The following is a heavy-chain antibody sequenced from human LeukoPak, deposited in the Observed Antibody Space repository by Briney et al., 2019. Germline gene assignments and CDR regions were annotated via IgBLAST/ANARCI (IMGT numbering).Heavy chain of an antibody. Sequence: GGSLRLSCAASGFTFSSYWMHWVRQTPGKGLVWVSRIESDGSTIYADSVKGRFTISRDNSKNTLYLQMNSLRAEDTAVYYCVKVAPSDYYDTTGYWGDHWGQGTLVTVSS. CDR1: GFTFSSYW. CDR2: IESDGST. D-gene: IGHD3-22*01. CDR3: VKVAPSDYYDTTGYWGDH. V-gene: IGHV3-74*01. J-gene: IGHJ4*02.